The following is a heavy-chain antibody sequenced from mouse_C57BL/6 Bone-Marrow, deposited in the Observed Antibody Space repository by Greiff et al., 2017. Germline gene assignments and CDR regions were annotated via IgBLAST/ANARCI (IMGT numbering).Heavy chain of an antibody. D-gene: IGHD2-1*01. CDR1: GYAFSSSW. V-gene: IGHV1-82*01. Sequence: QVQLKESGPELVKPGASVKISCKASGYAFSSSWMNWVKQRPGKGLEWIGRIYPGDGDTNYNGKFKGKATLTADKSSSTAYMQLSSLTSEDSAVYFCANLPPFAYWGQGTLVTVSA. J-gene: IGHJ3*01. CDR2: IYPGDGDT. CDR3: ANLPPFAY.